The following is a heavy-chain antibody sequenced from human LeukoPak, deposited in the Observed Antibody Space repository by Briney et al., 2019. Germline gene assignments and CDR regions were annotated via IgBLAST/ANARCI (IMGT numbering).Heavy chain of an antibody. CDR2: IKSDGSST. CDR3: ARSGRGGAFDI. D-gene: IGHD1-26*01. Sequence: GGSLRLSCAASGFTLSSYWMHWVRQAPGKRLVWVSRIKSDGSSTSYADSVKGRFTISRDNAKNTLYLQMSSLRAEDTAVYYCARSGRGGAFDIWGQGTMVTVSS. V-gene: IGHV3-74*01. J-gene: IGHJ3*02. CDR1: GFTLSSYW.